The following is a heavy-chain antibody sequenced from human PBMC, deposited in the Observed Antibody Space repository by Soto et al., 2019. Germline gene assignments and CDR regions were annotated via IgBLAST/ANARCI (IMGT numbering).Heavy chain of an antibody. D-gene: IGHD3-10*01. V-gene: IGHV4-59*12. CDR3: ARELYGSGSPFDY. CDR2: IYYSGST. CDR1: GGSISSYY. Sequence: SETLSLTCTVSGGSISSYYWSWIRQPPGKGLEWIGYIYYSGSTNYNPSLKSRVTISVDTSKNQFSLKLSSVTAADTAVYYCARELYGSGSPFDYWGQGTLVTVSS. J-gene: IGHJ4*02.